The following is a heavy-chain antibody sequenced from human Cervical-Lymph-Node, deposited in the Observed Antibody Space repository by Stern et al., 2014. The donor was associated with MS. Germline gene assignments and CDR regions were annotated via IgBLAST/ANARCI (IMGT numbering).Heavy chain of an antibody. V-gene: IGHV3-11*01. CDR2: IGSRGDII. CDR1: GFTFSAYY. Sequence: VHLVESGGGLVKPGESLRLSCKASGFTFSAYYMSWIRQAPGKGLEWISFIGSRGDIIYYADSVRGRFTISRDNAKNSLYLQLNSLRAEDTAVYYCVRADGSVDDYWGQGTLVTVSS. J-gene: IGHJ4*02. D-gene: IGHD3-10*01. CDR3: VRADGSVDDY.